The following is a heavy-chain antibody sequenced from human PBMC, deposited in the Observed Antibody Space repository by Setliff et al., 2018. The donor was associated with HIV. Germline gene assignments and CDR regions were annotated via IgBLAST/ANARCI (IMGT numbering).Heavy chain of an antibody. V-gene: IGHV4-39*01. Sequence: SETLSLTCTVSGASVGTTFHYWAWIRQAPGKGLEWIGSLSHSGRTHYNPSLESRLSFSIDPSKNRVSLILTSVTAADTAVYYCARTPYGEQSHFHYWGQGTLVTVSS. CDR1: GASVGTTFHY. D-gene: IGHD4-17*01. J-gene: IGHJ4*02. CDR2: LSHSGRT. CDR3: ARTPYGEQSHFHY.